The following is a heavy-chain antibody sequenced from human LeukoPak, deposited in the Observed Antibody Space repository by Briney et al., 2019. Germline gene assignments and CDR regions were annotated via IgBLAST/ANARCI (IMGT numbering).Heavy chain of an antibody. CDR3: ARDVQGAYCSSTSCYNWFDP. V-gene: IGHV4-39*07. CDR2: IYYSGST. CDR1: GGSISSSTYY. D-gene: IGHD2-2*01. Sequence: SETLSLTCNVSGGSISSSTYYWGWIRQAPGKGLEWIGSIYYSGSTYYNPSLKSRVTISVDTSKNQFSLKLSSVTAADTAVYYCARDVQGAYCSSTSCYNWFDPWGQGTLVTVSS. J-gene: IGHJ5*02.